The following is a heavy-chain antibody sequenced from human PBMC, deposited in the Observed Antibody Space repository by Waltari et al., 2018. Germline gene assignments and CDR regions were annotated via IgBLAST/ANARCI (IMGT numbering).Heavy chain of an antibody. CDR1: GFSLKNNY. D-gene: IGHD5-12*01. J-gene: IGHJ4*02. CDR2: IYVGSGGT. CDR3: ARAGLGSPSQWLQLLDS. Sequence: EVQLVESGGGLIQPGASLRLSCAASGFSLKNNYMSWVRQAPGKGLQWGSVIYVGSGGTFYAESVKGRFTISRDNSENTLYLDLDRLTPEDTAVYYCARAGLGSPSQWLQLLDSWGRGTLVTVSS. V-gene: IGHV3-53*01.